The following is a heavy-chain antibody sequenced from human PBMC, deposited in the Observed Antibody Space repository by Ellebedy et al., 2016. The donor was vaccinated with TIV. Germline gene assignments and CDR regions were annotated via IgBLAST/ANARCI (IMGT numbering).Heavy chain of an antibody. D-gene: IGHD4-17*01. V-gene: IGHV3-30-3*01. CDR1: GFTFSSYA. Sequence: GESLKISCAAPGFTFSSYAMHWVRQAPGKGLEWVAVISYDGSNKYYADSVKGRFTISRDNSKNTLYLQMNSLRAEDTAVYYCAREGVLENGDFQPIDYWGQGTLVTVSS. CDR3: AREGVLENGDFQPIDY. CDR2: ISYDGSNK. J-gene: IGHJ4*02.